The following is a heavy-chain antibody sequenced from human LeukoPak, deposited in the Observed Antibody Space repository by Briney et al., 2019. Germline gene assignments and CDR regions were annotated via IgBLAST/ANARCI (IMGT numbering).Heavy chain of an antibody. CDR2: IYYSGST. V-gene: IGHV4-31*02. J-gene: IGHJ4*02. CDR1: GFTFSDYY. Sequence: LRLSCAASGFTFSDYYMSWIRQHPGKGLEWIGYIYYSGSTYYNPSLKSRVTISVDTSKNQFSLKLSSVTAADTAVYYCARGVGQDYFDYWGQGTLVTVSS. CDR3: ARGVGQDYFDY.